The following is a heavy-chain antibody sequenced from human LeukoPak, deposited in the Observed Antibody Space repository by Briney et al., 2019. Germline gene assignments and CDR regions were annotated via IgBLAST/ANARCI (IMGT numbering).Heavy chain of an antibody. CDR1: GGSISSGDYY. CDR2: IYYSGST. J-gene: IGHJ3*02. D-gene: IGHD2-15*01. CDR3: ARGPAATPYDAFDI. V-gene: IGHV4-30-4*01. Sequence: KPSETLSLTCTVSGGSISSGDYYWSWIRQPPGKGLEWIGYIYYSGSTYYNPSLKSRVTISVDTSKNQFSLKPSSVTAADTAVYYCARGPAATPYDAFDIWGQGTMVTVSS.